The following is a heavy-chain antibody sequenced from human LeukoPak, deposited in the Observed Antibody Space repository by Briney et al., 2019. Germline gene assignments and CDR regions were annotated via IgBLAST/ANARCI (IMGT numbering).Heavy chain of an antibody. CDR1: GYTFTSYG. CDR3: AREGDYEDYYYGMDV. D-gene: IGHD4-17*01. V-gene: IGHV1-18*01. CDR2: ISAYNGNT. J-gene: IGHJ6*02. Sequence: ASVKVSCKASGYTFTSYGISWVRQAPGQGLEWMGWISAYNGNTNYAQKLQGRVTMTTDTSTSTAYMELRSLRSDDTPVYYCAREGDYEDYYYGMDVWGQGTTVTVSS.